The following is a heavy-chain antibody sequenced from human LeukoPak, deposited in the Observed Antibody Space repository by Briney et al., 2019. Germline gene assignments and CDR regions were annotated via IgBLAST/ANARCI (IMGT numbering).Heavy chain of an antibody. J-gene: IGHJ5*02. CDR2: ISAYNGST. V-gene: IGHV1-18*01. CDR3: AKGSAFYYYGSGSYYIEREEWFDP. D-gene: IGHD3-10*01. CDR1: GYTFTSYG. Sequence: ASVKVSCKASGYTFTSYGISWVRQAPGQGLEWMGWISAYNGSTNYAQKLQGRVTMTTDTSTSTAYMELRSLRSDDTAVYYCAKGSAFYYYGSGSYYIEREEWFDPWGQGTLVTVSS.